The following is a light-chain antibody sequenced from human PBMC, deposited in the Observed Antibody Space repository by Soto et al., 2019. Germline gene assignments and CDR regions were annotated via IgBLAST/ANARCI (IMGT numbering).Light chain of an antibody. CDR3: GTWDNSLKIGV. J-gene: IGLJ3*02. CDR1: SSNIGNRY. V-gene: IGLV1-51*02. CDR2: END. Sequence: QSVLTQPPSVSAAPGQTVTISCSGSSSNIGNRYVSWYQQFPGTAPKLLIYENDKRPSGIPDRFSGSKSGTSATLGITGLQIGDEADYYCGTWDNSLKIGVFGGGTKLTVL.